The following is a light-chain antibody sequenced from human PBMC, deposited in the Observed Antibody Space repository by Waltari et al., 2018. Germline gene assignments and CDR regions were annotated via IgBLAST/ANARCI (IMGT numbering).Light chain of an antibody. V-gene: IGKV3-15*01. CDR2: GVS. J-gene: IGKJ4*01. CDR3: QQYNDWPPVT. CDR1: QSVISN. Sequence: TVMTQSPVALSVSPGERVTLSCRASQSVISNLAWYQQKPGQAPRLLIYGVSTRATGIPARLSGSGSGKEFTITISSLQSEDFAVYYCQQYNDWPPVTFGGGTKVEIK.